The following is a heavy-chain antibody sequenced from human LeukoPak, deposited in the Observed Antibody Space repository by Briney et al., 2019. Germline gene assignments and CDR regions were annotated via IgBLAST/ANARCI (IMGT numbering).Heavy chain of an antibody. CDR2: IYWNDDK. J-gene: IGHJ5*02. CDR3: APTYYYDSSGYDTEVNWFDP. CDR1: GFSLSTSGVG. Sequence: SGPTLVKPTQTLTLTCTFSGFSLSTSGVGVGWIRQPPGKALEWLALIYWNDDKRYSPSLKSRLTITKDTSKNQVVLTMTNMDPVDTATYYCAPTYYYDSSGYDTEVNWFDPWGQGTLVTVSS. V-gene: IGHV2-5*01. D-gene: IGHD3-22*01.